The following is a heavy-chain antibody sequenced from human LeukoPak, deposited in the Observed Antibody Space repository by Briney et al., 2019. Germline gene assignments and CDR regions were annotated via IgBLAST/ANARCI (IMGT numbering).Heavy chain of an antibody. CDR2: IYYSRNT. CDR3: ARRPNWNFEYYFDY. Sequence: SETLSLTCTVSGVSISNSAYYWGWIRQPPGKGLEWIGSIYYSRNTYYNPSLKSRVIISVDTSKNQFSLKLSSVTAADTAVYYCARRPNWNFEYYFDYWGQGTLVTVSS. CDR1: GVSISNSAYY. D-gene: IGHD1-7*01. V-gene: IGHV4-39*01. J-gene: IGHJ4*02.